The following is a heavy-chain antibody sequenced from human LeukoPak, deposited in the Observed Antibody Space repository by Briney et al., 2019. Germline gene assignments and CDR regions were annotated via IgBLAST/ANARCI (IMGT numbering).Heavy chain of an antibody. CDR2: VSGTGESK. V-gene: IGHV3-23*01. J-gene: IGHJ4*02. CDR3: ARDREGYGDFGDY. D-gene: IGHD4-17*01. Sequence: GGSLRLSCAASGFTFAGYAMNWVRQAPGKGLEWISVVSGTGESKYYADSVKGQFTISRDNSKNTLFLQMNSLRAEDTAVYYCARDREGYGDFGDYWGQGTLVTVS. CDR1: GFTFAGYA.